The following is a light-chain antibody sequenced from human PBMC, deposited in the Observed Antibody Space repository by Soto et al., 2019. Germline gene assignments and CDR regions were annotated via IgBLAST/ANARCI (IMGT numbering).Light chain of an antibody. CDR2: DAS. CDR3: QQRSNWPPHT. Sequence: EIVLTQSPATLSLSPGERATLSCRASQSVSSYLAWYQQKPGQAPRLLIYDASNWATGIPARFSGSGSGTDFTLIISSLEPEDFAVYYCQQRSNWPPHTFGGGIKVEIK. J-gene: IGKJ4*01. CDR1: QSVSSY. V-gene: IGKV3-11*01.